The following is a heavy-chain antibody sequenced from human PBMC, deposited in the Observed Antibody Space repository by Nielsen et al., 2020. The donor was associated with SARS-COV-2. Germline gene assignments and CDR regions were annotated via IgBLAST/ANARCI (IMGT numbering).Heavy chain of an antibody. J-gene: IGHJ4*02. V-gene: IGHV2-26*01. CDR2: IFSNDEK. Sequence: SGPTLVKPTETLTLTCTVSGFSLSNARMGVSWIRQPPGKALEWLAHIFSNDEKSYSTSLKSRLTISKDTSKSQVVLTMTNMDPVDTATYYCARIRPEQGIMAVWAWDYWGQGTLVTVSS. D-gene: IGHD1-14*01. CDR1: GFSLSNARMG. CDR3: ARIRPEQGIMAVWAWDY.